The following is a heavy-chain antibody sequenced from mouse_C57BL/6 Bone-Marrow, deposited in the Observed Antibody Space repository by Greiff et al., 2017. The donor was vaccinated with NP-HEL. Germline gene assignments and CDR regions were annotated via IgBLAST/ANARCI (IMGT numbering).Heavy chain of an antibody. V-gene: IGHV14-1*01. CDR3: TTGYSNFDY. Sequence: EVKLQESGAELVRPGASVKLSCTASGFNIKDYYMHWVKQRPEQGLEWIGRIDPEDGDTEYAPKFQGKATMTAGTSSNTAYLQLSSLTSEDTAVYYCTTGYSNFDYWGQGTTLTVSS. CDR2: IDPEDGDT. J-gene: IGHJ2*01. CDR1: GFNIKDYY. D-gene: IGHD2-5*01.